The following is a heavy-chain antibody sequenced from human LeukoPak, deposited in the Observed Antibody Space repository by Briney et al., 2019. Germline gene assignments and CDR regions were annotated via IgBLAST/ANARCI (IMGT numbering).Heavy chain of an antibody. CDR1: GYTVTSYY. V-gene: IGHV1-46*01. D-gene: IGHD6-19*01. CDR2: INPSGGST. CDR3: ARGVRQWLIPQYYFDY. Sequence: ASVKVSCKASGYTVTSYYMHWVRQAPGQGLEWMGIINPSGGSTSYAQKFQGRVTMTRDMSTSTVYMELSSLRSEDTAVYYCARGVRQWLIPQYYFDYWGQGTLVTVSS. J-gene: IGHJ4*02.